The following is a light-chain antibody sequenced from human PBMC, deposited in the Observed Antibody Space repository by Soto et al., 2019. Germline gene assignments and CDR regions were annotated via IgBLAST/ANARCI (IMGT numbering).Light chain of an antibody. J-gene: IGLJ1*01. CDR1: VSDVGGYNY. CDR3: MSYAGGNRFV. V-gene: IGLV2-8*01. Sequence: QSVLTQPPSASGSPGQSVTISCAGTVSDVGGYNYVSWYQQHPGKVPQLMIYQVSKRPSGVPDRFSASKSDTTASLTISGLQAEAAGDYYCMSYAGGNRFVFGTGTKVTVL. CDR2: QVS.